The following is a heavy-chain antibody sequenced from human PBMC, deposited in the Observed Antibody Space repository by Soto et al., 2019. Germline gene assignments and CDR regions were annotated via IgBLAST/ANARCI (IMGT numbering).Heavy chain of an antibody. CDR2: IYYSGST. CDR3: ASDYGDYGFDY. CDR1: GGSISSSSYY. J-gene: IGHJ4*02. D-gene: IGHD4-17*01. Sequence: PSETLSLTCTVSGGSISSSSYYWGWIRQPPGKGLEWIGSIYYSGSTYYNPSLKSRVTISVDTSKNQFSLKLSSVTAADTAVYYCASDYGDYGFDYWGQGTLVTVSS. V-gene: IGHV4-39*01.